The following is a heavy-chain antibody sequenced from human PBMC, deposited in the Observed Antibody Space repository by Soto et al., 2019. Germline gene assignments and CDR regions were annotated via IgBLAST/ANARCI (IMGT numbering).Heavy chain of an antibody. CDR1: GFTFSTYA. Sequence: QVQLVESGGGVVQPGRSLRLSCAAPGFTFSTYAVHWVRQAPGKGVEWVAVISYDGSNKWYADSVKGRFTMSRDNSKNPLYLQMNSLRAEDTAVYYCARDRDVNSYYYAMDVWGQGATVTVSS. D-gene: IGHD3-10*02. V-gene: IGHV3-30-3*01. CDR3: ARDRDVNSYYYAMDV. CDR2: ISYDGSNK. J-gene: IGHJ6*02.